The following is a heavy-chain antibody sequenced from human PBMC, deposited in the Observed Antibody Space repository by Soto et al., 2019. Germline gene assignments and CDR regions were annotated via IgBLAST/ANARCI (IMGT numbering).Heavy chain of an antibody. CDR3: ASGGGWSFDS. J-gene: IGHJ4*02. CDR2: IKQDGSDK. D-gene: IGHD2-15*01. CDR1: GFNFNQYW. Sequence: EAQLVESGGGLVQPGGSLRLSCSASGFNFNQYWMSWVHQAPGKGLEWVANIKQDGSDKNYVGSVRGRFTISRDNAKNSLYLQMDSLRVEDTALYYCASGGGWSFDSWGQGTLVTVSS. V-gene: IGHV3-7*01.